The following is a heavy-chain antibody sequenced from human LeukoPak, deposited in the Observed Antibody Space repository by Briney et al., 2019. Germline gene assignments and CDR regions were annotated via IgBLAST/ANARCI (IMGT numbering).Heavy chain of an antibody. CDR1: GFTSSSYG. Sequence: PGGSLRLSCAASGFTSSSYGMHWIRQAPGKGLEWVSAISGSGGSTYYADSVKGRFTISRDNSKNTLYLQMNSLRAEDTAVYYCAKDRPSGYSYGYGYWGQGTLVTVSS. CDR3: AKDRPSGYSYGYGY. CDR2: ISGSGGST. V-gene: IGHV3-23*01. J-gene: IGHJ4*02. D-gene: IGHD5-18*01.